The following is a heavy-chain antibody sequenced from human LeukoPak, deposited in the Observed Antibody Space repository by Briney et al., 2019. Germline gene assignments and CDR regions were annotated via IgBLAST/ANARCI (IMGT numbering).Heavy chain of an antibody. CDR3: ARVSLRGLINDY. V-gene: IGHV4-38-2*01. D-gene: IGHD3-10*01. Sequence: SETLSLTCAVSGYSISSGYYWGWIRQPPGKGLEWIGSIYHSGSTYYNPSLKSRVTISVDPSKNQFSLKLSSVTAADTAVYYCARVSLRGLINDYWGLGTLVTVSS. CDR2: IYHSGST. CDR1: GYSISSGYY. J-gene: IGHJ4*02.